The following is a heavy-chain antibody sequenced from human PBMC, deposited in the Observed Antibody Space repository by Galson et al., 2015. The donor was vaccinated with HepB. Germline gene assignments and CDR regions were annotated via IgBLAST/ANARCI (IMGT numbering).Heavy chain of an antibody. CDR2: ISGSGGST. V-gene: IGHV3-23*01. CDR3: VKDLTYSSGWYDEYYFDY. D-gene: IGHD6-19*01. J-gene: IGHJ4*02. CDR1: GFTFSSYA. Sequence: SLRLSCAASGFTFSSYAMSWVRQAPGKGLEWVSAISGSGGSTYYADSVKGRFTISRDNSKNTLYLQMSSLRAEDTAVYYCVKDLTYSSGWYDEYYFDYWGQGTLVTVSS.